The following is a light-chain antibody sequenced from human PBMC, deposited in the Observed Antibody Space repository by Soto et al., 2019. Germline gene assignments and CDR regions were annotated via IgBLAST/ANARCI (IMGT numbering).Light chain of an antibody. Sequence: EIVMTQSPATLSVSPGERATLSCRASQSVSNNLAWYQQKPGQAPRRLIYGASTRATGIPARFSGSGSGTEFTLTISSLQSEDFAVYHCQQYNNWPRTFGQGTKVEIK. CDR3: QQYNNWPRT. V-gene: IGKV3-15*01. CDR2: GAS. J-gene: IGKJ1*01. CDR1: QSVSNN.